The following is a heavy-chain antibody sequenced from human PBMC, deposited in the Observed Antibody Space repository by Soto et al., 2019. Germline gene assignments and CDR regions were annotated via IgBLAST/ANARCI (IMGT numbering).Heavy chain of an antibody. D-gene: IGHD3-22*01. CDR1: GYTFTSYY. J-gene: IGHJ6*02. CDR2: ITPSGGST. CDR3: YLLGGSYYYASSGSCQHYYYYYGMDV. Sequence: ASVKASCKASGYTFTSYYMHWVRQAPGQGLESKGIITPSGGSTSYAQKFQGRVTMTRDTSTSTVYMELSSLRSEETFVYHCYLLGGSYYYASSGSCQHYYYYYGMDVRGQGTTVTVSS. V-gene: IGHV1-46*01.